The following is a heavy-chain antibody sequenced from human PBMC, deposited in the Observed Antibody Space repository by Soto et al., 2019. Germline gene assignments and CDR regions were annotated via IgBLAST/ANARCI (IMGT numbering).Heavy chain of an antibody. J-gene: IGHJ4*02. Sequence: GASVKVSCKASGGTFSSYAISWVRQAPGQGLEWMGGIIPIFGTANYAQKFQGRVTITADESTSTAYMELSSLRSEDTAVYYCARARGSSSWQTWAGYWGQGTLVTVSS. CDR3: ARARGSSSWQTWAGY. CDR1: GGTFSSYA. CDR2: IIPIFGTA. V-gene: IGHV1-69*13. D-gene: IGHD6-13*01.